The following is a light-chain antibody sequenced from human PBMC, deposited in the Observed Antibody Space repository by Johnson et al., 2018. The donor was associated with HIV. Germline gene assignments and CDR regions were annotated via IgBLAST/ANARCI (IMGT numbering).Light chain of an antibody. CDR1: NSNIGNNY. J-gene: IGLJ1*01. Sequence: QSVLTQPPSVSAAPGQTVTISCSGSNSNIGNNYVSWYQQLPGTAPNLLIYDNNKRPSGFPDRFSGSKSGTSATLGITGRQTGDEADYYCETWDSSISGYYVFGTGSKLTVL. CDR3: ETWDSSISGYYV. V-gene: IGLV1-51*01. CDR2: DNN.